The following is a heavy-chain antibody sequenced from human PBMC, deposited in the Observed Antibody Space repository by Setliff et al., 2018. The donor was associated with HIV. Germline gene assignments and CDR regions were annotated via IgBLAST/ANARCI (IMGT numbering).Heavy chain of an antibody. V-gene: IGHV1-69*05. CDR1: GGTFSSYA. Sequence: SVKVSCKASGGTFSSYAISWVRRAPGQGPEWMGAIIPIFGTTKYAQRFQGRVTMASDTSTSTVYMHLTSLRSEDTAVYYCASPMKYCRGGNCPRAFDLWGQGTLVTVSS. J-gene: IGHJ3*01. CDR2: IIPIFGTT. CDR3: ASPMKYCRGGNCPRAFDL. D-gene: IGHD2-15*01.